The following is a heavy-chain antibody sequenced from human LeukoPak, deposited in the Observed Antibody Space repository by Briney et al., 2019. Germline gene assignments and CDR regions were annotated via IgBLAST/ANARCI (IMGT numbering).Heavy chain of an antibody. CDR1: GGSFSGYY. CDR3: ARSRLGQWLAPSFDY. J-gene: IGHJ4*02. D-gene: IGHD6-19*01. CDR2: INHSGST. Sequence: NPSETLSLTCAVYGGSFSGYYWSWLRQPPGKGLEWIGEINHSGSTNYNPSLKSRVTIPVDTSKNQFSLKLSSVTAADTAVYYCARSRLGQWLAPSFDYWGQGTLVTVSS. V-gene: IGHV4-34*01.